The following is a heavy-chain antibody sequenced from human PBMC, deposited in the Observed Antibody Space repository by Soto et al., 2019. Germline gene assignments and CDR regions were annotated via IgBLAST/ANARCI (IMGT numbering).Heavy chain of an antibody. J-gene: IGHJ6*02. CDR1: GGTFSSYA. CDR2: IIPIFGTA. D-gene: IGHD3-10*01. V-gene: IGHV1-69*13. CDR3: ARDHYGSGSYGYYYYYGMDV. Sequence: ASVKVSCKASGGTFSSYAISWVRQAPGQGLEWMGGIIPIFGTANCAQKFQGRVTITADESTSTAYMELSSLRSEDTAVYYCARDHYGSGSYGYYYYYGMDVWGQGTTVTVSS.